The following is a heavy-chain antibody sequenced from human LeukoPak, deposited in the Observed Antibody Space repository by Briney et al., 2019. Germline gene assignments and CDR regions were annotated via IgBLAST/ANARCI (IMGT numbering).Heavy chain of an antibody. V-gene: IGHV3-23*01. J-gene: IGHJ3*01. CDR1: GFIFSNYV. CDR2: ISGSGGRT. CDR3: AKDIQLST. D-gene: IGHD5-24*01. Sequence: GGSLRLSCAASGFIFSNYVMSWVRQAPGKGLEWVSGISGSGGRTFYADSVKGRFTISRDNSKNTLSLQMNSLRVEDTAMYFCAKDIQLSTWGLGTMVTVSS.